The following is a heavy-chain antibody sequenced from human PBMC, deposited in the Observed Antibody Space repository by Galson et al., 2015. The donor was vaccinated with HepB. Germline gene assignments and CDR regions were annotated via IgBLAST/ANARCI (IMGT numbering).Heavy chain of an antibody. CDR3: AREHTYDSSGYYYGGWFDP. CDR2: IIPIFGTA. D-gene: IGHD3-22*01. CDR1: GGTFSSYA. J-gene: IGHJ5*02. V-gene: IGHV1-69*06. Sequence: SVKVSCKASGGTFSSYAISWVRQAPGQGLEWMGGIIPIFGTANYAQKFQGRVTITADKSTSTAYMELSSLRSEDTAVYYCAREHTYDSSGYYYGGWFDPWGQGTLVTVSS.